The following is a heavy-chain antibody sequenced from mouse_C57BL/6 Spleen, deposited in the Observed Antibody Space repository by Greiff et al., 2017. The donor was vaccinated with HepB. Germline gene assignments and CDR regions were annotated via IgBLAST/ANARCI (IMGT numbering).Heavy chain of an antibody. D-gene: IGHD2-4*01. V-gene: IGHV1-4*01. Sequence: QVQLKQSGAELARPGASVKMSCKASGYTFTSYTMHWVKQRPGQGLEWIGYINPSSGYTKYNQKFKDKATLTADKSSSTAYMQLSSLTSEDSAVYYCARSYYDSGAMDYWGQGTSVTVSS. CDR1: GYTFTSYT. CDR2: INPSSGYT. CDR3: ARSYYDSGAMDY. J-gene: IGHJ4*01.